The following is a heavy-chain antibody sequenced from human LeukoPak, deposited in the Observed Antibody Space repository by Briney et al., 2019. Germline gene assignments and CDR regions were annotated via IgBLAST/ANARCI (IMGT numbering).Heavy chain of an antibody. CDR2: IIPIFGTA. V-gene: IGHV1-69*05. CDR1: GGTFSSYA. D-gene: IGHD2-15*01. J-gene: IGHJ4*02. CDR3: ARGRYCSGGSCYFDRFDY. Sequence: SVKVSCKASGGTFSSYAISWVRQAPGQGLEWMGGIIPIFGTANYAQKFQGRVTITTDESTSTAYMGLSSLRSEDTAVYYCARGRYCSGGSCYFDRFDYWGQGTLVTVSS.